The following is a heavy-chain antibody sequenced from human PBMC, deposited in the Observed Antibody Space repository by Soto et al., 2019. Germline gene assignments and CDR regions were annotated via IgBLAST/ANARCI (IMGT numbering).Heavy chain of an antibody. CDR3: AREGGGYGPLHYYYGMDG. CDR1: GYSFTSYW. CDR2: IYPGDSDT. Sequence: PGESLKISCKGSGYSFTSYWIGWVRQMPGKGLEWMGIIYPGDSDTRYSPSFQGQVTISADKSISTAYLQWSSLKASDTAMYYCAREGGGYGPLHYYYGMDGRGEGTTVTVSS. V-gene: IGHV5-51*01. D-gene: IGHD5-12*01. J-gene: IGHJ6*04.